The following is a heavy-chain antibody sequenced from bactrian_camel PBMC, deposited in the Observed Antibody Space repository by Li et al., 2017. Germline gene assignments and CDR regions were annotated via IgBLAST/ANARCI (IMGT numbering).Heavy chain of an antibody. CDR2: IFSDGSMT. CDR3: VTDITARDYASWNY. CDR1: GFTFSSYY. J-gene: IGHJ4*01. D-gene: IGHD1*01. Sequence: VQLVESGGGLVQPGGSLRLSCAASGFTFSSYYMSWVRQAPGKGLEWVSSIFSDGSMTHYPDSVKGRFTISRDNVRNTMSLQMINLQPDDTAVYYCVTDITARDYASWNYWGQGTQVTVS. V-gene: IGHV3-2*01.